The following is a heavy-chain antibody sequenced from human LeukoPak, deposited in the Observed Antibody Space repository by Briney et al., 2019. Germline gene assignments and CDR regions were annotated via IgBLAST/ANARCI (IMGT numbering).Heavy chain of an antibody. Sequence: PSETLSLTCTVSGGSISSYYWSWIRQPAGKGLEWIGRIYTSGSTNYNPSLKSRVTMSVDTSKNQFSLKLSSVTAADTAVYYCARVNYDILTGYYLDYWGQGTLVTVSS. V-gene: IGHV4-4*07. CDR1: GGSISSYY. J-gene: IGHJ4*02. CDR3: ARVNYDILTGYYLDY. D-gene: IGHD3-9*01. CDR2: IYTSGST.